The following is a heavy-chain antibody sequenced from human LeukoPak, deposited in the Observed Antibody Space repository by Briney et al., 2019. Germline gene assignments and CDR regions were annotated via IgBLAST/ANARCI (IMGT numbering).Heavy chain of an antibody. CDR2: IIPIFGTA. CDR1: GGTFSSYA. D-gene: IGHD2-15*01. J-gene: IGHJ4*02. Sequence: SVTVSCKASGGTFSSYAISWVRQAPGQGLEWMGGIIPIFGTANYAQKFQGRVTITTDESTSTAYMELSSLRSEDTAVYYCTRDFESGLDYWGQGTLVTVSS. CDR3: TRDFESGLDY. V-gene: IGHV1-69*05.